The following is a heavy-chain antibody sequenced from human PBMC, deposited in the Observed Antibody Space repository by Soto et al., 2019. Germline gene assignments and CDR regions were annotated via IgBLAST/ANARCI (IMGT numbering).Heavy chain of an antibody. Sequence: PGGALRLSCAGSGFTFNDYWMNWGRPTSGQGLEWVAKIKQDGSEEYYVDAVKGRFTLSRDNTNNSLHLQMNSLRADDTAVYYCARDRWGSGMTDYWGQGTRVTVSS. D-gene: IGHD2-21*01. CDR2: IKQDGSEE. V-gene: IGHV3-7*01. CDR1: GFTFNDYW. CDR3: ARDRWGSGMTDY. J-gene: IGHJ4*02.